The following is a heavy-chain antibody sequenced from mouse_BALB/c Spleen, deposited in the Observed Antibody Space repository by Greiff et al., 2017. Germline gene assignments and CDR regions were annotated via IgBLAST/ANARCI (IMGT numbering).Heavy chain of an antibody. D-gene: IGHD1-1*01. CDR2: IDPANGNT. CDR3: ATTVVAGYWYFDV. Sequence: VQLQQSGAELVKPGASVQLSCTASGFNIKDTYMHWVKPRPEQGLEWIGRIDPANGNTKYDPKFQGKATITADTSSNTAYLQLSSLTSEDTAVYYCATTVVAGYWYFDVWGAGTTVTVSS. J-gene: IGHJ1*01. V-gene: IGHV14-3*02. CDR1: GFNIKDTY.